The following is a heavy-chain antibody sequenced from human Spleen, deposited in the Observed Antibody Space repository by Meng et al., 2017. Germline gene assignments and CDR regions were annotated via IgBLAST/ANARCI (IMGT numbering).Heavy chain of an antibody. CDR2: IGGRPKSYAA. V-gene: IGHV3-73*01. J-gene: IGHJ4*02. CDR1: GVSFSDSD. Sequence: GGSLRLSCAVSGVSFSDSDIHWVRQASGKGLEWVGRIGGRPKSYAAVYAAPVRGRFTISRDDSRNTAYLQMNSLKTEDSAVYYCARDRLVQDRLLQFDYWGKGTLVTVSS. D-gene: IGHD2-15*01. CDR3: ARDRLVQDRLLQFDY.